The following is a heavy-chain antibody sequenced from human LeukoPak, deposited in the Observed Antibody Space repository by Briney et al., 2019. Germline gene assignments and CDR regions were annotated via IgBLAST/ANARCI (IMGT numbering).Heavy chain of an antibody. J-gene: IGHJ4*02. D-gene: IGHD3-10*01. Sequence: SGTLSLTCDVSGGSITQTNYWTWVRPPPGKGLEWIGEVNLQGSTNYNPSLMRRVAISVDTSANHVSLQLTSVTAADTAVYYCAREGSAGTPDYWGPGTLVTVSS. CDR3: AREGSAGTPDY. CDR2: VNLQGST. CDR1: GGSITQTNY. V-gene: IGHV4-4*02.